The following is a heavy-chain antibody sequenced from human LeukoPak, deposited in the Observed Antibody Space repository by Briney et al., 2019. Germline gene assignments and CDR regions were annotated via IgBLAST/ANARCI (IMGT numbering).Heavy chain of an antibody. CDR1: GGSISSYY. CDR3: ARVESYDSSGYSMGHPYYFDY. CDR2: IYYSGST. J-gene: IGHJ4*02. V-gene: IGHV4-59*01. Sequence: SETLSLTCTVSGGSISSYYWSWIRQSPGKGLEWIGYIYYSGSTNYNPSLKSRVTISVDTSKNQFSLKLSSVTAADTAVYYCARVESYDSSGYSMGHPYYFDYWGQGTLVTVSS. D-gene: IGHD3-22*01.